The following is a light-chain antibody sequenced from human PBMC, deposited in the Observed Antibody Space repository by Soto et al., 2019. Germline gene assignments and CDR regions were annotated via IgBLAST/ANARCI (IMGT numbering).Light chain of an antibody. J-gene: IGKJ5*01. CDR3: QQRSNWPIT. V-gene: IGKV3-11*01. Sequence: EIVLTQSPATLSSSPGERATLSCRTSQSVSSYLAWYQQKAGQAPRLLIYDAFNRAPGIPARFSGSGSGTDFTLTISSLEPEDFTVYYCQQRSNWPITFGQGTRLEIK. CDR1: QSVSSY. CDR2: DAF.